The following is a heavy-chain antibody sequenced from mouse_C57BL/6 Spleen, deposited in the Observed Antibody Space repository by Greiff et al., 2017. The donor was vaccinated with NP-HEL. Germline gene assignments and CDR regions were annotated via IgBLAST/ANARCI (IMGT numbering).Heavy chain of an antibody. CDR1: GYSFTDYN. CDR2: INPNYGTT. CDR3: ARRRFITTVVATRYFDV. D-gene: IGHD1-1*01. V-gene: IGHV1-39*01. J-gene: IGHJ1*03. Sequence: EVQLQQSGPELVKPGASVKISCKASGYSFTDYNMNWVKQSNGKSLEWIGVINPNYGTTSYNQKFKGKATLTVDQSSSTAYMQLNSLTSEDSAVYYCARRRFITTVVATRYFDVWGTGTTVTVSS.